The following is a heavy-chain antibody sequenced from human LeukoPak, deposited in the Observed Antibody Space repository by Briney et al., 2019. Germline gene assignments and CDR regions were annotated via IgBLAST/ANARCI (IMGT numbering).Heavy chain of an antibody. Sequence: ASVKVSCKASGYTFTGYYMHWVRQAPGQGLEWMGWINPNSGGTNYARKFQGRVTMTRDTSISTAYMELSRLRSDDTAVYYCARSQVGLVDTSYYYYYGMDVWGQGTTVTVSS. J-gene: IGHJ6*02. V-gene: IGHV1-2*02. CDR2: INPNSGGT. CDR1: GYTFTGYY. D-gene: IGHD3/OR15-3a*01. CDR3: ARSQVGLVDTSYYYYYGMDV.